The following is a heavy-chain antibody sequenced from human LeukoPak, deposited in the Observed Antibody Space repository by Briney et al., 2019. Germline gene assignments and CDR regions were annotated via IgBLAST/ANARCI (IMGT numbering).Heavy chain of an antibody. D-gene: IGHD6-13*01. J-gene: IGHJ6*02. Sequence: PSETLSLTCTVSGGSISSYYWSWTRQPAGKGLEWIGRIYTSGSTNYNPSLKSRVTMSVDTSKNQFSLKLSSVTAADTAVYYCARGPSAAVPLPYYYYYGMDVWGQGTTVTVSS. CDR2: IYTSGST. CDR1: GGSISSYY. CDR3: ARGPSAAVPLPYYYYYGMDV. V-gene: IGHV4-4*07.